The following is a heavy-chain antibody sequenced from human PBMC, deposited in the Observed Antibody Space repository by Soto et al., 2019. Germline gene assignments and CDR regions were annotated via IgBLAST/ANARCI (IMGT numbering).Heavy chain of an antibody. D-gene: IGHD2-21*01. J-gene: IGHJ4*02. V-gene: IGHV4-4*02. CDR2: IYHSGST. CDR1: GGSISSSNW. CDR3: ARLNFCGGDCGSFDC. Sequence: PSETLSLTCAVSGGSISSSNWWSWVRQPPGKGLEWIGEIYHSGSTHYDPSLKSRISISLDTSQNQFSLRLNSVTAADAAIYYCARLNFCGGDCGSFDCWGQGTLVTVSS.